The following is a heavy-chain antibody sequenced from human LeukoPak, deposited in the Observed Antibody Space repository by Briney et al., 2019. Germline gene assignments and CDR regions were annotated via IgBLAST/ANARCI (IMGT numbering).Heavy chain of an antibody. Sequence: SGTLPLTCAVSGGSISSSNWWSWVRQPPGKGLEWIGEIYHSGSTNYNPSLKSRVTISVDKSKNQFSLKLSSVTAADTAVYYCARVKYYGSGSYYNFDYWGQGTLVTVSS. CDR3: ARVKYYGSGSYYNFDY. CDR2: IYHSGST. CDR1: GGSISSSNW. V-gene: IGHV4-4*02. D-gene: IGHD3-10*01. J-gene: IGHJ4*02.